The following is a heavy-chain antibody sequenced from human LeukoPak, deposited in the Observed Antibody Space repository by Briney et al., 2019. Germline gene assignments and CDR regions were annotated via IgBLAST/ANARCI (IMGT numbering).Heavy chain of an antibody. CDR1: GFTSSSYG. J-gene: IGHJ5*02. Sequence: LVESGGGVVQPGRSLRLSCAASGFTSSSYGMYWVRQAPGKGLEWVAVISSDESERYYADSVKRRFTISRDNSKNTLYLQMNSLRAEDTAVYYCAKDTFDPWGQGTLVTVSS. CDR2: ISSDESER. V-gene: IGHV3-30*18. CDR3: AKDTFDP.